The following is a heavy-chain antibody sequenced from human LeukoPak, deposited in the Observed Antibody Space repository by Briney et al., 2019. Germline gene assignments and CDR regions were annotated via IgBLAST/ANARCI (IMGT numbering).Heavy chain of an antibody. D-gene: IGHD3-3*01. CDR2: IYTSGTT. Sequence: GSLRLSCAASGFTSSNFAMNWVRQAPGKGLEWIGYIYTSGTTKYNPSLKSRLTMSVDTSNSQFLLKLSSVTAADTAVYYCARHGDFWDGRSWFDPWGLGTLVTVSS. V-gene: IGHV4-4*09. J-gene: IGHJ5*02. CDR1: GFTSSNFA. CDR3: ARHGDFWDGRSWFDP.